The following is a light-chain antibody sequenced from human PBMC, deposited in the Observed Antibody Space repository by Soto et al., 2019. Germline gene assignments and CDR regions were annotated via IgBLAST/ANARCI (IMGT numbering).Light chain of an antibody. CDR1: QDINSY. J-gene: IGKJ4*01. CDR2: EAS. Sequence: IQLTQSPPSLSASIGDRVTITCRASQDINSYLAWYQQKPGKAPNLLIYEASILQRGVPSRFSGSNSGTDFTLTISSLQAEDFATYYCQQTRSYPSTFGGGTKVEIK. V-gene: IGKV1-9*01. CDR3: QQTRSYPST.